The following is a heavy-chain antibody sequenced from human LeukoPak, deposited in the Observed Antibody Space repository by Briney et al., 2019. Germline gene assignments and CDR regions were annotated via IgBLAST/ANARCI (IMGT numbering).Heavy chain of an antibody. CDR3: ARGGYSYGYRRYFDY. J-gene: IGHJ4*02. V-gene: IGHV4-4*07. CDR1: GDSISSYY. CDR2: MYISGSN. D-gene: IGHD5-18*01. Sequence: PSETLSLTCSVSGDSISSYYWSWIRQPAGKGLEWIGRMYISGSNNYNPSLKSRVTISVDTSKNQFSLKLSSVTAADTAVYYCARGGYSYGYRRYFDYWGQGTLVTVSS.